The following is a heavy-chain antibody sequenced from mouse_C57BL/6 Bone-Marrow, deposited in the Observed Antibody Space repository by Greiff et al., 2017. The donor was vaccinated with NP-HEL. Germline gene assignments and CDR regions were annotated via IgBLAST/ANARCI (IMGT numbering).Heavy chain of an antibody. J-gene: IGHJ3*01. CDR1: GFTFSSYA. V-gene: IGHV5-4*03. CDR3: ARFRGFAY. Sequence: EVKLVESGGGLVKPGGSLKLSCAASGFTFSSYAMSWVRQTPEKRLEWVATISDGGSYTYYPDNVKGRFTISRDNAKNNLYLQMSHLKYEDTAMYYCARFRGFAYWGQGTLVTVSA. CDR2: ISDGGSYT.